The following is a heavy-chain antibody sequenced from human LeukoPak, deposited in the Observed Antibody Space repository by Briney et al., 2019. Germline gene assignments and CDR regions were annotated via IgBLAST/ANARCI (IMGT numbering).Heavy chain of an antibody. D-gene: IGHD3-16*01. CDR2: IYPGDSDT. V-gene: IGHV5-51*01. CDR3: ARHWGPYYMDV. J-gene: IGHJ6*03. Sequence: GESLKISCKSSGYSFASYWIGWVRQMPGKGLEWMGIIYPGDSDTRYNPSFQGQVTISADKSISTAYLQWSTLKASDTAMFYCARHWGPYYMDVWGKGTTVTVSS. CDR1: GYSFASYW.